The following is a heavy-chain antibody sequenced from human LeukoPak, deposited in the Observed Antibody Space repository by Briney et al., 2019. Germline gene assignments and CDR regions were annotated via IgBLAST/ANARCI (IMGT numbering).Heavy chain of an antibody. CDR2: ISAYSGNT. D-gene: IGHD3-10*01. V-gene: IGHV1-18*01. CDR1: GYTFTSYG. J-gene: IGHJ4*02. Sequence: GASVKVSGKASGYTFTSYGISWVRQAPGQGLEWMGWISAYSGNTNYAQKLQGRVTMTTDTSTSTAYMELRSLRSDDTAVYYCARDSGLLWFGEFNYWGQGTLVTVSS. CDR3: ARDSGLLWFGEFNY.